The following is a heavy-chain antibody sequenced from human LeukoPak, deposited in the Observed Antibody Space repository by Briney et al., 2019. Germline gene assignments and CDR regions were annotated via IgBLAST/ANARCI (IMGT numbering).Heavy chain of an antibody. V-gene: IGHV3-23*01. Sequence: PGRSLRLSCAASGFTFDDYAMHWVRQAPGKGLEWVSAISGSGGSTYYADSVKGRFTISRDNSKNTLYLQMNSLRAEDTAVYYCAKAIWDTAMVTGPVDYWGQGTLVTVSS. CDR3: AKAIWDTAMVTGPVDY. D-gene: IGHD5-18*01. CDR2: ISGSGGST. CDR1: GFTFDDYA. J-gene: IGHJ4*02.